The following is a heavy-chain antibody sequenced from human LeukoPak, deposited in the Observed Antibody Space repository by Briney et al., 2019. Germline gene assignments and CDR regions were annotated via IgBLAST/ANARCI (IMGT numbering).Heavy chain of an antibody. CDR3: ASSRDGYAEEDAFDI. CDR1: GFTFSSYS. Sequence: GGSLRLSCAASGFTFSSYSMNWVRQAPGKGLEWVAYISTSTTYYADSVKGRFTISRDNAKNSLYLQMNSLRAEDTAVYYCASSRDGYAEEDAFDIWGQGTMVTVSS. CDR2: ISTSTT. J-gene: IGHJ3*02. D-gene: IGHD5-24*01. V-gene: IGHV3-48*04.